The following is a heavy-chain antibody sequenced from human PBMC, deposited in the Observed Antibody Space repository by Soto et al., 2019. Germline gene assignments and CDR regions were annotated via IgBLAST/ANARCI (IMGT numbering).Heavy chain of an antibody. CDR1: GFTFSNAW. CDR3: TTALVKYGYDFWAFKHYYGMDV. J-gene: IGHJ6*02. Sequence: GGSLRLSCAASGFTFSNAWMNWVRQAPGKGLEWVGRIKSKTDGGTTDYAAPVKGRFTISRDDSKNTLYLQMNSLKTEDTAVYYCTTALVKYGYDFWAFKHYYGMDVWGQGTTVTVSS. D-gene: IGHD3-3*01. CDR2: IKSKTDGGTT. V-gene: IGHV3-15*07.